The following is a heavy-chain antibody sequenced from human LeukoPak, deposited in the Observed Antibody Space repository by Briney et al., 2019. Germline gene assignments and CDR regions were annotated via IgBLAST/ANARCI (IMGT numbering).Heavy chain of an antibody. D-gene: IGHD3-3*01. CDR2: ISSSSSYI. CDR3: ARDLAGVASL. Sequence: PGGSLRLSCAVSGLTLSSYRMHWVRQAPGKGLEWVSSISSSSSYIYYADSVKGRFTISRDNAKNSLYLQMNSLRAEDTAVYYCARDLAGVASLWGQGTLVTVSS. V-gene: IGHV3-21*01. J-gene: IGHJ4*02. CDR1: GLTLSSYR.